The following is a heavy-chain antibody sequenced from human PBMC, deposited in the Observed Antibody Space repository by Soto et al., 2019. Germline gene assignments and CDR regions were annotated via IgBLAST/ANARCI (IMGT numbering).Heavy chain of an antibody. J-gene: IGHJ4*02. CDR3: VKDRARKGTYYFDN. CDR1: GFTFSNYW. Sequence: EVQLVESGGGLVQPGGSLRLSCAASGFTFSNYWMSWVRQAPGKGLEWVAKINQGGSEKWSADSVKGRFTISRDNAKNSLYLQLNSLGAEDTAVYYCVKDRARKGTYYFDNWGQGTLVTVSA. V-gene: IGHV3-7*03. CDR2: INQGGSEK.